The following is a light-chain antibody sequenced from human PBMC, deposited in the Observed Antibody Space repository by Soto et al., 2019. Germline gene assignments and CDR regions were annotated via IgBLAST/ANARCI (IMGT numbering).Light chain of an antibody. CDR2: EVS. CDR3: SSYTTSITLVV. Sequence: QSALTQPASVSGSPGQSITISCTGTSSDIGTYNYVSWYQQHPGKAPQLMIYEVSNRPSGVSNRFSGSKSGNTASLTISGLQAEDEAEYYCSSYTTSITLVVFGTGTKVTVL. V-gene: IGLV2-14*03. CDR1: SSDIGTYNY. J-gene: IGLJ1*01.